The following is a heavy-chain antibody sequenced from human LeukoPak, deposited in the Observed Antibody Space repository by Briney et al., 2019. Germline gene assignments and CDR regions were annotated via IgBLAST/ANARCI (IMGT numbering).Heavy chain of an antibody. CDR2: INPNSGGT. D-gene: IGHD6-19*01. Sequence: ASVKVSCKASGYTFTGYFMHWVRQAPGQGLEWMGWINPNSGGTSYLQNFQGRVTMTRDTSISTAYMELSRLRSDDTAVYYCARGPPQWLTLPRHYFDYWGQGTLVTVSS. CDR3: ARGPPQWLTLPRHYFDY. V-gene: IGHV1-2*02. CDR1: GYTFTGYF. J-gene: IGHJ4*02.